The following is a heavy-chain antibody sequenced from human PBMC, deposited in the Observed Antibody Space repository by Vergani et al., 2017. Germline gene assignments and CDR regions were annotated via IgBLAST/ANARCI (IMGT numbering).Heavy chain of an antibody. CDR2: IYYSGST. Sequence: QLQLPESGPGLVKPSETLSLTCTVSGGSISSSSYYWGWIRQPPGKGLEWIGSIYYSGSTYYNPSLKSRVTISVDTSKNQFSLKLSSVTAADTAVYYCAREPGENGAFDIWGQGTMVTVSS. CDR3: AREPGENGAFDI. V-gene: IGHV4-39*07. D-gene: IGHD4-17*01. CDR1: GGSISSSSYY. J-gene: IGHJ3*02.